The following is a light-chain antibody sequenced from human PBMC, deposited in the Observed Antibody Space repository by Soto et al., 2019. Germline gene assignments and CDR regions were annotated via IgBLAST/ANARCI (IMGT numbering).Light chain of an antibody. CDR1: SSDVGSYNL. Sequence: QSVLTQPASVSGSPGQSITISCTGTSSDVGSYNLVSWYQQHPGKAPKLMLYEVSKRPSGVSNRFSGSKSDNTASLTISGLQAEDEADYYRCSYAGSSTLVVFGGGTKLTVL. CDR3: CSYAGSSTLVV. CDR2: EVS. J-gene: IGLJ2*01. V-gene: IGLV2-23*02.